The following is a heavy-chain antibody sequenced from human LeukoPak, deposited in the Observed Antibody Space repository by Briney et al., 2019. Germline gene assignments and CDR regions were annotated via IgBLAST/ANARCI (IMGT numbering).Heavy chain of an antibody. CDR1: GLTFSSYA. V-gene: IGHV3-23*01. CDR2: ISGNGKST. Sequence: GGSLRLSCAASGLTFSSYAMSWVRQAPGKGLDWVSGISGNGKSTYYAESVKGRFTISRDNSKNTLYLQMNSLRAEDTAVYHCAKGGSYYYDTSGYYPHWGQGTLVTVSS. J-gene: IGHJ4*02. CDR3: AKGGSYYYDTSGYYPH. D-gene: IGHD3-22*01.